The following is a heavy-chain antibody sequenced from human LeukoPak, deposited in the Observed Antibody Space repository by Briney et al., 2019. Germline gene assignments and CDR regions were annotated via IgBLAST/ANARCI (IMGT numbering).Heavy chain of an antibody. D-gene: IGHD2-2*01. CDR2: IIPIFGTA. V-gene: IGHV1-69*13. CDR1: GGTFSSYA. CDR3: ARVVVVPAAILTYYYYYMDV. J-gene: IGHJ6*03. Sequence: SVKVSCKASGGTFSSYAISWVRQAPGQGLEWMGGIIPIFGTANYAQKIQGRVTITADESTSTAYMELSSLRSEDTAVYYCARVVVVPAAILTYYYYYMDVWGKGTTVTVSS.